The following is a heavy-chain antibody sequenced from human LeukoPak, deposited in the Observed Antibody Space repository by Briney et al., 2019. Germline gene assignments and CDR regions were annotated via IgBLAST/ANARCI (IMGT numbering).Heavy chain of an antibody. CDR2: IKQDGSEK. D-gene: IGHD6-19*01. J-gene: IGHJ4*02. Sequence: PGGSLTLSCAASGFTFSSYWMSRVRQAPGKGLEWVANIKQDGSEKYYVDSVKGRFTISRDNAKNSLYLQMNSLRAEDTAVYYCARGDQWLVEHFDYWGQGTLVTVSS. V-gene: IGHV3-7*01. CDR3: ARGDQWLVEHFDY. CDR1: GFTFSSYW.